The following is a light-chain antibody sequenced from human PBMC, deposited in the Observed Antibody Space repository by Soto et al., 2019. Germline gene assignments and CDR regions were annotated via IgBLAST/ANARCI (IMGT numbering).Light chain of an antibody. CDR3: QPYPKSPQIS. Sequence: EMVITRARATQAGSPEERTTLCCRASQSVRSNLAWYQQRPGQAPRLLIYGASTRATGIPARFSGSGSGTALTLPISCLQSEDFALYYCQPYPKSPQISFGQGTRLEIK. V-gene: IGKV3-15*01. CDR1: QSVRSN. J-gene: IGKJ5*01. CDR2: GAS.